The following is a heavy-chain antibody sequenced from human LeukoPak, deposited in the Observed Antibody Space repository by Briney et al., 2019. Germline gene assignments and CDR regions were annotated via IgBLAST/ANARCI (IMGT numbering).Heavy chain of an antibody. CDR3: ARDKGGYCSSTSCYIEERILNWFDP. Sequence: GGSPRLSCAASGFTFSDYYMSWIRQAPGKGLEWVSYISSSGSTIYYADSVKGRFTISRDNAKNSLYLQMNSLRAEDTAVYYCARDKGGYCSSTSCYIEERILNWFDPWGQGTLVTVSS. J-gene: IGHJ5*02. D-gene: IGHD2-2*02. CDR1: GFTFSDYY. CDR2: ISSSGSTI. V-gene: IGHV3-11*01.